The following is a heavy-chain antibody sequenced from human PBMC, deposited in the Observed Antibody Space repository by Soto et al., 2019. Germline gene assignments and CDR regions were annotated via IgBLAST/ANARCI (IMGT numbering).Heavy chain of an antibody. Sequence: GGSLRLSCAASGFSFHEYAMNWVRQAPGKGLEWVSGIYGAASGIYYADSVKGRFTISRDNSRNTVYLQMNNLRAEDTAVYYCAKDRHPDGVWDIDWWGQGARVTVSS. D-gene: IGHD4-17*01. CDR3: AKDRHPDGVWDIDW. CDR1: GFSFHEYA. J-gene: IGHJ4*02. V-gene: IGHV3-23*01. CDR2: IYGAASGI.